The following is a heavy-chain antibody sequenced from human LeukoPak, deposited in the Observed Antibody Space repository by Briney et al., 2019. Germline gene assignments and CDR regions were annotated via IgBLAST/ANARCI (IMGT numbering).Heavy chain of an antibody. J-gene: IGHJ6*02. CDR3: AREHYYDSSGYYYYGMDV. Sequence: SQTLSLTCTVSGGSISSGDYYWSWIRQPPGKGLEWIGDIYYSGSTYYNPSLKSRVTISVDTSKNQFSLKLSSVTAADTAVYYCAREHYYDSSGYYYYGMDVWGQGTTVTVSS. CDR2: IYYSGST. D-gene: IGHD3-22*01. V-gene: IGHV4-30-4*01. CDR1: GGSISSGDYY.